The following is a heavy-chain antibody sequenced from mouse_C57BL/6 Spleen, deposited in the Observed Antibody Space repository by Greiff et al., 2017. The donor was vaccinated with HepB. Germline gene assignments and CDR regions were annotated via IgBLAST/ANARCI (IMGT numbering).Heavy chain of an antibody. D-gene: IGHD1-1*01. V-gene: IGHV5-16*01. J-gene: IGHJ1*03. Sequence: EVKLMESEGGLVQPGSSMKLSCTASGFTFSDYYMAWVRQVPEKGLEWVANINYDGSSTYYLDSLKSRFIISRDNAKNILYLQMSSLKSEDTATYYCARDRYGSSYDWYFDVWGTGTTVTVSS. CDR1: GFTFSDYY. CDR2: INYDGSST. CDR3: ARDRYGSSYDWYFDV.